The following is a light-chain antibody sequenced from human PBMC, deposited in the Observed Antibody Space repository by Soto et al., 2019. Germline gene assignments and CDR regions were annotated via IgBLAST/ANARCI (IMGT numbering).Light chain of an antibody. CDR2: GAS. V-gene: IGKV3-15*01. CDR3: QQYDSWPPIT. J-gene: IGKJ2*01. Sequence: EIVMTQSPVTLSVSPGERAALSCRASQSISGHLAWYQQKPGQAPRLLIYGASARPPGVPTRFGGSGSGTDFTLTISRVQSYDASGYYCQQYDSWPPITFGQGTKLEIK. CDR1: QSISGH.